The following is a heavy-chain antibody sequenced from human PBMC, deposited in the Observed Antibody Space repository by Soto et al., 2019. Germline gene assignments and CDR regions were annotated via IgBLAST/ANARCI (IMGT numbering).Heavy chain of an antibody. D-gene: IGHD1-1*01. CDR3: VRQAIGNIPGLVDV. Sequence: QVHLQQSGPGLVKPSETLSLTCTVSSGPSSSHNWGWIRQSPGRGLEWIGYVYNTGGTSYNPSLKSRFTISADTSANHLSLTLSSVPAADTAIYYCVRQAIGNIPGLVDVWGQGTTVSVSS. CDR2: VYNTGGT. CDR1: SGPSSSHN. V-gene: IGHV4-59*08. J-gene: IGHJ6*02.